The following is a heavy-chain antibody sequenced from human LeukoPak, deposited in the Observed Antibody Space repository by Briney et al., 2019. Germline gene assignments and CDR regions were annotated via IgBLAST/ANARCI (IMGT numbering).Heavy chain of an antibody. CDR2: ISAYNGNT. CDR1: GYTFTSYG. J-gene: IGHJ4*02. Sequence: ASVKVSCKASGYTFTSYGISWVRQAPGQGFEWMGWISAYNGNTNYAQKLQGRVTMTTDTSTSTAYMELRSLRSDDTAVYYCARDLDTLLWFGELLIAAFDYWGQGTLVTVSS. V-gene: IGHV1-18*04. CDR3: ARDLDTLLWFGELLIAAFDY. D-gene: IGHD3-10*01.